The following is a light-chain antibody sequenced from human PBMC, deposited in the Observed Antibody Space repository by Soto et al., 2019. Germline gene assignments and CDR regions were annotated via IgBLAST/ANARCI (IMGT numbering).Light chain of an antibody. V-gene: IGKV3-15*01. CDR3: QQYNNWPRT. CDR2: AAS. Sequence: EIVMTQSPATVSVSPGERATLSCRASQSVTNNLAWYQQKPGQAPRLLIYAASTRATGIPARFSGSGSGTEFTLTISSLQSEDFAVYYCQQYNNWPRTFGQGTKVDIK. J-gene: IGKJ1*01. CDR1: QSVTNN.